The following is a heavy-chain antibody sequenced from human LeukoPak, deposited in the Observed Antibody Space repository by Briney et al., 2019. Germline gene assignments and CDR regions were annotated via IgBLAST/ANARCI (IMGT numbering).Heavy chain of an antibody. CDR2: ISGSGGST. CDR3: AKDLRRYSNFPS. Sequence: GGSLRLSCAASGFTFSSYAMSWVRQAPGKGLEWVSAISGSGGSTYYADSVKGRFTISRDNSKSTLYLQMNSLRAEDTAVYYCAKDLRRYSNFPSWGQGTLVTVSS. D-gene: IGHD4-11*01. CDR1: GFTFSSYA. V-gene: IGHV3-23*01. J-gene: IGHJ4*02.